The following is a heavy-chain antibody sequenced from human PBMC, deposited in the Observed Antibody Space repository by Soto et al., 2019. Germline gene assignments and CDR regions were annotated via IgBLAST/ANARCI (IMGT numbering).Heavy chain of an antibody. CDR2: ISAYNGNT. CDR3: ARYSFSGYTPHYFDY. CDR1: GYTFTSYG. J-gene: IGHJ4*02. D-gene: IGHD3-22*01. Sequence: ASVKVSYKASGYTFTSYGISWVRQAPGQGLEWMGWISAYNGNTNYAQKLQGRVTMTTDTSTSTAYMELRSLRSDDTAVYYCARYSFSGYTPHYFDYWGQGTLVTVSS. V-gene: IGHV1-18*01.